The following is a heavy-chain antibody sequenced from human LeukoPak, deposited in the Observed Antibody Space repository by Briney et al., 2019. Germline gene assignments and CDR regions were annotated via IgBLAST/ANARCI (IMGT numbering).Heavy chain of an antibody. CDR1: GFTFSSYA. D-gene: IGHD2-2*01. CDR2: ISGSGGST. J-gene: IGHJ5*02. Sequence: GGSLRLSCAASGFTFSSYAMSWARQAPGKGLEWVSAISGSGGSTYYADSVKGRFTISRDNSKNTLYLQMNSLRAEDTAVYYCARTLGYCSSTSCSFDWFDPWGQGTLVTVSS. V-gene: IGHV3-23*01. CDR3: ARTLGYCSSTSCSFDWFDP.